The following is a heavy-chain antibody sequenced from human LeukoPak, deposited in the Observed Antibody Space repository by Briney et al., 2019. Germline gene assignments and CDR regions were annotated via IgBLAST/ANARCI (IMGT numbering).Heavy chain of an antibody. J-gene: IGHJ5*02. V-gene: IGHV3-23*01. D-gene: IGHD2-2*01. CDR1: GFTFSSYS. CDR3: AGFYCSSDSCSLP. CDR2: INNSGTST. Sequence: GGSLRLSCTASGFTFSSYSMNWVRQAPGKGLEWVSTINNSGTSTYYADSVKGRFTISKDNSKNTLYLQMNSLRAEDTAVYYCAGFYCSSDSCSLPWGQGTLVTVSS.